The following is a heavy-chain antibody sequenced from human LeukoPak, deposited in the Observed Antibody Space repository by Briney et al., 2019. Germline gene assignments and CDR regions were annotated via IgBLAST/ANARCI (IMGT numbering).Heavy chain of an antibody. D-gene: IGHD3-10*01. J-gene: IGHJ4*02. CDR2: INHSGST. CDR1: GGSFSGYY. Sequence: SETLSLTCAVYGGSFSGYYWSWIRQPPGKGLEWIGEINHSGSTNYNPSLKSRVTISVDTSKNQFSLRLTSVTAADTAVYYCAKVGNYGLFDYWGQGTLVTVSS. CDR3: AKVGNYGLFDY. V-gene: IGHV4-34*01.